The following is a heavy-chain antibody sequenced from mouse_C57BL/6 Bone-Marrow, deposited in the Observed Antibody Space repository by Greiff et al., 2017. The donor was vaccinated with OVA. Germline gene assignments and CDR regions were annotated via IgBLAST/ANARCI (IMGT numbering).Heavy chain of an antibody. CDR1: GFSLTSYG. Sequence: VQRVESGPGLVAPSQSLSITCTVSGFSLTSYGVSWVRQPPGKGLEWLGVIWGDGSTNYHSALISRLSISKDNSKSQVFLKLNSLQTDDTATYFCALFTTVVEGYAMDYWGQGTSVTVSS. V-gene: IGHV2-3*01. CDR2: IWGDGST. CDR3: ALFTTVVEGYAMDY. J-gene: IGHJ4*01. D-gene: IGHD1-1*01.